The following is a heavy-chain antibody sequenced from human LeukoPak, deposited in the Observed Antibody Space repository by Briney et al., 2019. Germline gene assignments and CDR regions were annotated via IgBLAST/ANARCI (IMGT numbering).Heavy chain of an antibody. CDR1: GFTVSSNS. V-gene: IGHV3-53*01. D-gene: IGHD3-22*01. Sequence: GGSLRLSCTVSGFTVSSNSMSWVRQAPGKGLEWVSFIYSDNTHYSDSVKGRFTISRDNSKNTLYLQMNSLRAEDTAVYYCAKRMSSGYYLAFDPWGQGTLVTVSS. CDR3: AKRMSSGYYLAFDP. CDR2: IYSDNT. J-gene: IGHJ5*02.